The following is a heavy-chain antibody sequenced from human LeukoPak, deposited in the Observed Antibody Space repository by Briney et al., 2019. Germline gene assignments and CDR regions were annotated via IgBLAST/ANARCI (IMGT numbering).Heavy chain of an antibody. CDR1: GFTFSSYA. CDR3: AKEAIFGVVMFDY. Sequence: GGSLRLSCAASGFTFSSYAMSWVRQAPGKGLERVSAISGIGDSTYCADSVKGRFTISRDNSKNTLYLQMNSLRAEDTAVYYCAKEAIFGVVMFDYWGQGTLVTVSS. D-gene: IGHD3-3*01. J-gene: IGHJ4*02. V-gene: IGHV3-23*01. CDR2: ISGIGDST.